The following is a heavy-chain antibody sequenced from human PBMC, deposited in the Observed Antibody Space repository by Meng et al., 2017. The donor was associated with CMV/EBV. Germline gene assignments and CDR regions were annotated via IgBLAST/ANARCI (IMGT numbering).Heavy chain of an antibody. Sequence: GESLKISCAASGFTFDDYTMHWVRQAPGKGLEWVSLISWGGGSTYYADSVKGRFTISRDNSKNSLYLQMNSLRTEDTALYYCAKDMGDYYYYGMDVWGQGTTVTSP. CDR3: AKDMGDYYYYGMDV. J-gene: IGHJ6*02. CDR1: GFTFDDYT. V-gene: IGHV3-43*01. CDR2: ISWGGGST.